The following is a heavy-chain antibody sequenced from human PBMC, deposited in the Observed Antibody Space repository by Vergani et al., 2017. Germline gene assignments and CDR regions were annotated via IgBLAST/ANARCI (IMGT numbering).Heavy chain of an antibody. J-gene: IGHJ6*02. CDR3: ARDIATPPMVKRPPGFYGMDV. CDR1: GFTFDEYS. Sequence: EVKLVESGGVVVQPGGSLRLSCATSGFTFDEYSIHWVRQPPGKGLEWVSVISWDGETAYYADSVRGRFTISRDNSNNSLYLQMNSLTTEDTAVYYCARDIATPPMVKRPPGFYGMDVWGQGTTVTVSS. CDR2: ISWDGETA. D-gene: IGHD4-23*01. V-gene: IGHV3-43*01.